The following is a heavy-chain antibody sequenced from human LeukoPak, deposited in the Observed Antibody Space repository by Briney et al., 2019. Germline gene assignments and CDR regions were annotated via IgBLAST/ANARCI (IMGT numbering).Heavy chain of an antibody. Sequence: ASVKVSCKASGYTFTSYDINWVRQATGQGLEWMGWMNPNSGNTGYAQKFQRRVTMTRDTSISTAYMELSSLRSEDTAVYYCARGRPRVRYFDWLLSENYYYYYYYMDVWGKGTTVTISS. D-gene: IGHD3-9*01. V-gene: IGHV1-8*01. CDR3: ARGRPRVRYFDWLLSENYYYYYYYMDV. CDR2: MNPNSGNT. J-gene: IGHJ6*03. CDR1: GYTFTSYD.